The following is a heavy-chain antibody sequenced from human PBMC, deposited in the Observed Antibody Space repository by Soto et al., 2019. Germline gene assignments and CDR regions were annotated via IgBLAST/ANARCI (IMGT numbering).Heavy chain of an antibody. Sequence: SETLSLTCTVSGGSISSYYWSWIRQPPGKGLEWIGYIYYIGGADYNPSLKSRVTISVDTSKNQFSLKLSSVTAADTAVYYCARHVTGYCSGGPCPYYFDCWGQGTLVSVSS. J-gene: IGHJ4*02. CDR1: GGSISSYY. V-gene: IGHV4-59*08. D-gene: IGHD2-15*01. CDR3: ARHVTGYCSGGPCPYYFDC. CDR2: IYYIGGA.